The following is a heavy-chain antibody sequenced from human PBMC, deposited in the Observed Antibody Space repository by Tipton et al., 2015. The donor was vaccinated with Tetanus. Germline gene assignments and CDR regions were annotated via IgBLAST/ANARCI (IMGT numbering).Heavy chain of an antibody. CDR3: AKDPASRGWFDP. Sequence: SLRLSCAASGFTFSSYSMTWVRQSPGKGLEWVSAISASGDSTYYADFVKGRFIISRDTSKNTLYLQMNSLRAEDTAVYDCAKDPASRGWFDPWGQGTLVSVSS. J-gene: IGHJ5*02. CDR2: ISASGDST. CDR1: GFTFSSYS. V-gene: IGHV3-23*01.